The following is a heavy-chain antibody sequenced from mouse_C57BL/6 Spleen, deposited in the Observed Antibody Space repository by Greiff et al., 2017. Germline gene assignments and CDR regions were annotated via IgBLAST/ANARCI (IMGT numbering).Heavy chain of an antibody. CDR1: GYTFTSYW. J-gene: IGHJ2*01. Sequence: VQLQQPGAELVMPGASVKLSCKASGYTFTSYWMHWVKQRPGQGLEWIGEIDPSDSYTNYNQKFKGKSTLTVDKSSSTAYMQLSSLTSEDSAVYYCARGGYGNYYCDYWGQGTTLTVSS. V-gene: IGHV1-69*01. CDR2: IDPSDSYT. CDR3: ARGGYGNYYCDY. D-gene: IGHD2-1*01.